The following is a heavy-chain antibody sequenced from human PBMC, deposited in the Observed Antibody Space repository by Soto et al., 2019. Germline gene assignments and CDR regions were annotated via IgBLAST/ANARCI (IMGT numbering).Heavy chain of an antibody. V-gene: IGHV6-1*01. CDR2: TYYRSKWYN. CDR3: ARDPTDGGYSSGWYGDYGMAV. Sequence: SQTLSLTCVISGDSVSSNSAAWNWIRQSPSRGLEWLGRTYYRSKWYNDYAVSVKSRITINPDTSKNQFSLQLNSVTPEDTAVYYCARDPTDGGYSSGWYGDYGMAVWGQGTTVTVSS. CDR1: GDSVSSNSAA. D-gene: IGHD6-19*01. J-gene: IGHJ6*02.